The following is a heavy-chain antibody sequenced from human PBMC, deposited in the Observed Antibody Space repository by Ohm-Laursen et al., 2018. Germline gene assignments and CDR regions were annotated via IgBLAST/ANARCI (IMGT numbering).Heavy chain of an antibody. CDR2: LDWDDVK. CDR1: GFSLSTSGMC. Sequence: TQTLTLTFTFSGFSLSTSGMCVSWIRQPPGKALEWLARLDWDDVKYYSTSLKTRLIISKDTSKNQVVLTMTNMDPVDTATYYCARSLMTTRGTFDIWGQGTMVTVSS. CDR3: ARSLMTTRGTFDI. D-gene: IGHD4-17*01. J-gene: IGHJ3*02. V-gene: IGHV2-70*11.